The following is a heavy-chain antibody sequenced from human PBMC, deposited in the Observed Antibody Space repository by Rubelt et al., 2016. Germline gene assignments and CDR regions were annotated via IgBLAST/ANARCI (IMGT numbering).Heavy chain of an antibody. J-gene: IGHJ6*02. Sequence: EVQLVESGGGLVQPGGSLRLSCEVSGFTFVSFAMSWVRQAPGTGLEWVDAISGSSGTIYFADSVKGRFTISRDNSKSTLSLQMNNMTAEDTAVYYCARLNTGMSAMDVWGQGTTITVSS. CDR1: GFTFVSFA. V-gene: IGHV3-23*04. D-gene: IGHD1-14*01. CDR3: ARLNTGMSAMDV. CDR2: ISGSSGTI.